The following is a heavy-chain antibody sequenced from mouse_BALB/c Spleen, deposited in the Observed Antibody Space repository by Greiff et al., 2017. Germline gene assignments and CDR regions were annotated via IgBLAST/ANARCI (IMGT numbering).Heavy chain of an antibody. D-gene: IGHD2-4*01. CDR2: ISSGGSYT. CDR3: ARRMITTEDYAMDY. Sequence: EVMLVESGGDLVKPGGSLKLSCAASGFTFSSYGMSWVRQTPDKRLEWVATISSGGSYTYYPDSVKGRFTISRDNAKNTLYLQMSSLKSEDTAMYYCARRMITTEDYAMDYWGQGTSVTVSS. V-gene: IGHV5-6*02. CDR1: GFTFSSYG. J-gene: IGHJ4*01.